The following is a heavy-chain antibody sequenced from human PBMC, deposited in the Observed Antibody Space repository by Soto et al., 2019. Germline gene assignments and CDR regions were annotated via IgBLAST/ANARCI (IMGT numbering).Heavy chain of an antibody. CDR2: ISSSSSYI. J-gene: IGHJ4*02. V-gene: IGHV3-21*01. Sequence: GGSLRLSCAASGFTFSSYSMNWVRQAPGKGLEWVSSISSSSSYIYYADSVKGRFTISRVNAKNSLYLQMNSLRAEDTAVYYCATQVRGRQNYWGQGTLVTVSS. D-gene: IGHD3-10*01. CDR1: GFTFSSYS. CDR3: ATQVRGRQNY.